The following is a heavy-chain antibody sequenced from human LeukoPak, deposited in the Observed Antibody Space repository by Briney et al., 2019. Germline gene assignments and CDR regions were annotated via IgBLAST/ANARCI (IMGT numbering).Heavy chain of an antibody. Sequence: PSETLSLTCTVSGGSISSGGYYWSWIRQHPGKGLEWMGYIYYSGSTYYNPSLKSRVTISVDTSKNQFSLKLSSVTAADTAVYYCARVRYYYYMDVWGKGTTVTVSS. CDR2: IYYSGST. J-gene: IGHJ6*03. CDR1: GGSISSGGYY. D-gene: IGHD4-17*01. CDR3: ARVRYYYYMDV. V-gene: IGHV4-31*03.